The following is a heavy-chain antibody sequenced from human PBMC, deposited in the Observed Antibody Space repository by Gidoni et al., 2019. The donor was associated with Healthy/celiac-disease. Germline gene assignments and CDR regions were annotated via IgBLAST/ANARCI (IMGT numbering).Heavy chain of an antibody. CDR2: IYTSGST. J-gene: IGHJ4*02. V-gene: IGHV4-61*02. CDR3: AREQWLVPFDY. CDR1: GGSISSGSYY. Sequence: QVQLQESGPGLVKPSQTLSLTCPVSGGSISSGSYYWSWIRQPAGKGLEWIGRIYTSGSTNYNPSLKSRVTISVDTSKNQFSLKLSSVTAADTAVYYCAREQWLVPFDYWGQGTLVTVSS. D-gene: IGHD6-19*01.